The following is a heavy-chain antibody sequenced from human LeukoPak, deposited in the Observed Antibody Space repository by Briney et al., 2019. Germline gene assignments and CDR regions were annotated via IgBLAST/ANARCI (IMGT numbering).Heavy chain of an antibody. D-gene: IGHD4-17*01. CDR3: AKGKMTTVTSAFDY. CDR1: GFTFDDYA. Sequence: PGGSLRLSCAASGFTFDDYAMHWVRQAPGKGLEWVSGISWNSGSIGYADSVKGRSTISRDNAKNSLYLQMNSLRAEDTAVYYCAKGKMTTVTSAFDYWGQGTLVTVSS. J-gene: IGHJ4*02. V-gene: IGHV3-9*01. CDR2: ISWNSGSI.